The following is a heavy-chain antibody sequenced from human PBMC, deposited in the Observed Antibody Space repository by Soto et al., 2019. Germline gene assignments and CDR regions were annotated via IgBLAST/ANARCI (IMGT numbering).Heavy chain of an antibody. J-gene: IGHJ5*02. Sequence: QVQLQESGPGLVKPSETLSLTCTVSGGSISSYYWSWIRQPPGKGLEWIGYIYYSGSTNYNPSLKSRVTMSVDTSKNQFSLKLSSVTAADTAVYYCARGPLGYYDTTRTRKGWFDPWGQGTLVTVSS. CDR1: GGSISSYY. V-gene: IGHV4-59*01. CDR3: ARGPLGYYDTTRTRKGWFDP. D-gene: IGHD3-22*01. CDR2: IYYSGST.